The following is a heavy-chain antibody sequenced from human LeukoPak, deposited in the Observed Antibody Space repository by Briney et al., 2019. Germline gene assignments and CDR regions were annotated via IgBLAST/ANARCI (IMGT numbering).Heavy chain of an antibody. D-gene: IGHD6-13*01. CDR1: GGSISSYY. Sequence: SETLSLTCTVSGGSISSYYWSWIRPPTGKGLEWSGRIYTSGSTNYNPSLKSRVTMSVDTSKNQFSLKLSSVTAADTAVYYCARDEQQLGNWFDPWGQGTLVTVSS. V-gene: IGHV4-4*07. CDR2: IYTSGST. CDR3: ARDEQQLGNWFDP. J-gene: IGHJ5*02.